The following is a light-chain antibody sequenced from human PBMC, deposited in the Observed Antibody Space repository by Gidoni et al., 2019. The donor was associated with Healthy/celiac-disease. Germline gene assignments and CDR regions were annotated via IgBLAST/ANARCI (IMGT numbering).Light chain of an antibody. CDR2: RNN. Sequence: QSVLTQPPSASGTPGQRVTISCSGSISNIGSNYVYWYQQLPGTAPKLLIYRNNQRPSGVPDRFSGSKSGTSASLAISGLRSEDEADYYCAAWDDSLSGLVFGTGTKVTVL. CDR3: AAWDDSLSGLV. CDR1: ISNIGSNY. J-gene: IGLJ1*01. V-gene: IGLV1-47*01.